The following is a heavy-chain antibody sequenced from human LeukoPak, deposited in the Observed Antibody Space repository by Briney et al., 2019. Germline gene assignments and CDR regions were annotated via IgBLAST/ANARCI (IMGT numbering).Heavy chain of an antibody. CDR2: FDPEDGET. V-gene: IGHV1-24*01. CDR3: ATERITFGGVIAVFDY. Sequence: ASVKVPCKVSGYTLTELSMHWVRQAPGKGLEWMGGFDPEDGETIYAQKFQGRVTMTEDTSTDTAYMELSSLRSEDTAVYYCATERITFGGVIAVFDYWGQGTLVTVSS. D-gene: IGHD3-16*02. J-gene: IGHJ4*02. CDR1: GYTLTELS.